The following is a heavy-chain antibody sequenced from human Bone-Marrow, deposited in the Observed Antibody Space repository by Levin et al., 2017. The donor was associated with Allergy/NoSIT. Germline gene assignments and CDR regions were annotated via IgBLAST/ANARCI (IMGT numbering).Heavy chain of an antibody. J-gene: IGHJ3*01. CDR1: GFSLTTSGMR. Sequence: SGPTLVKPTQTLTLTCTVSGFSLTTSGMRVSWIRQPPGKALEWLARIDWDEDKFYSTSLETRLTISKDTSKNQVILTMTNMEPVDTATYFCARIRPSGPGAFDVWGQGTVVTVSS. V-gene: IGHV2-70*04. CDR3: ARIRPSGPGAFDV. CDR2: IDWDEDK.